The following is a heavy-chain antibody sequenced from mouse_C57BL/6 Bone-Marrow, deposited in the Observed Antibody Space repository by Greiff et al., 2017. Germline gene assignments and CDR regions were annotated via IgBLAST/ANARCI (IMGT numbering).Heavy chain of an antibody. Sequence: QVQLQQSGAELVKPGASVKMSCKASGYTFTSYWITWVKQRPGQGLEWIGDIYPGSGSTNYNEKFKSKATLTVDTSSSTAYMQLTSLTSEGSAVYYCARNGAYQSNDGGYYFDDWGQGTTLTVSS. D-gene: IGHD2-5*01. J-gene: IGHJ2*01. CDR3: ARNGAYQSNDGGYYFDD. V-gene: IGHV1-55*01. CDR2: IYPGSGST. CDR1: GYTFTSYW.